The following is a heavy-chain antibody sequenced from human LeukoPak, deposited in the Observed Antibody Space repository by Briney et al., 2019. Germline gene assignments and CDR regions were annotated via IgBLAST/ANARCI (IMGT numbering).Heavy chain of an antibody. CDR1: GFTFSSYA. CDR2: ISYDGSNK. V-gene: IGHV3-30*14. CDR3: AREGGYGGNSVAFDI. D-gene: IGHD4-23*01. J-gene: IGHJ3*02. Sequence: GGSLRLSCAASGFTFSSYAMHWVRQAPGKGLEWVAVISYDGSNKYYADSVKGRFTISRENAKNSLYLQMNSLRAGDTAVYYCAREGGYGGNSVAFDIWGQGTMVTVSS.